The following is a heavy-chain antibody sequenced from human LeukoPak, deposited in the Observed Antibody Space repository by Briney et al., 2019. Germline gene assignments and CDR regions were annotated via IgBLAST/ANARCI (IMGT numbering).Heavy chain of an antibody. D-gene: IGHD1-26*01. J-gene: IGHJ3*02. Sequence: GGSLRLSCAASGFAFRNYWMSWVRQAPGKGLEWVSYISSSSSTIYYADSVKGRFTISRDNAKNSLYLQMNSLRAEDTAVYYCARNLGVGASEGRAFDIWGQGTMVTVSS. CDR2: ISSSSSTI. CDR3: ARNLGVGASEGRAFDI. CDR1: GFAFRNYW. V-gene: IGHV3-48*01.